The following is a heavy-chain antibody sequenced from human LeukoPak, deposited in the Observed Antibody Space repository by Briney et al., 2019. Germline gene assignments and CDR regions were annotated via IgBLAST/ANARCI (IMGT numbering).Heavy chain of an antibody. CDR3: TTASRWLKGEPFDY. J-gene: IGHJ4*02. V-gene: IGHV3-15*01. CDR2: IKSKTDGGTT. CDR1: GFTFSNAW. Sequence: PGGSLRLSCAASGFTFSNAWMSWVRQAPGKGLEWVGRIKSKTDGGTTDYAAPVKGRFTISRDDSKNTLYLQMNSLKTEDTAVYYCTTASRWLKGEPFDYWGQGTLVTVSS. D-gene: IGHD5-24*01.